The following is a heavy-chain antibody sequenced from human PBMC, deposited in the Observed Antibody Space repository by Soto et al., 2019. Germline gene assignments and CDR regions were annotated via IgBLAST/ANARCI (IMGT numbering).Heavy chain of an antibody. CDR1: GGTFSSYA. CDR3: ARERSRYCSSTSCYKSWFDP. V-gene: IGHV1-69*13. J-gene: IGHJ5*02. CDR2: IIPVFGTA. Sequence: SVKVSCKASGGTFSSYAISWVRQAPGQGLEWMGGIIPVFGTANYAQKFQGRVTIAADESTSTAYMELSSLRSEDTAVYYCARERSRYCSSTSCYKSWFDPWGQGTLVTVSS. D-gene: IGHD2-2*02.